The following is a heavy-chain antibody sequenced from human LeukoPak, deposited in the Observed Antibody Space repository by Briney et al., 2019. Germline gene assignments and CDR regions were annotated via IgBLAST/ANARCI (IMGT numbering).Heavy chain of an antibody. J-gene: IGHJ4*02. Sequence: SETLSLTCTVSGGSISSYYWSWIRQPPGKGLEWIGYIYYSGSTNYNPSLKSRVTISVDTSKNQFSLKLSSVTAADTAVYSCARLNSSLVYFDYWGQGTLVTVSS. V-gene: IGHV4-59*08. D-gene: IGHD6-6*01. CDR3: ARLNSSLVYFDY. CDR2: IYYSGST. CDR1: GGSISSYY.